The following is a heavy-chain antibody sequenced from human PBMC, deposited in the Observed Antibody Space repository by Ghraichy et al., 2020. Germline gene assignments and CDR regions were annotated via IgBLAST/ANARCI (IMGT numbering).Heavy chain of an antibody. CDR3: ARGGNGDLDY. CDR1: GFTFSSYW. D-gene: IGHD4-17*01. Sequence: LTCAASGFTFSSYWMLWVRQAPGKGLVWVSRVNNDGGSTTYADSVKGRFTVSRDNAKNTVYLQMNGLRPEDTAVYYCARGGNGDLDYWGQGTLVTVSS. V-gene: IGHV3-74*01. J-gene: IGHJ4*02. CDR2: VNNDGGST.